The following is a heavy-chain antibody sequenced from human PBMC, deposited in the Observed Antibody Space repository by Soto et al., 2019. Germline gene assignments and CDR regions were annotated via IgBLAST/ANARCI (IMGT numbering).Heavy chain of an antibody. CDR2: IHSSGTTI. J-gene: IGHJ3*01. Sequence: EVQLVESGGGLVQPGGSLRLSCAASGFTFSRYEMNWVRQAPGKGLEWISYIHSSGTTIYYADSVKGRFTISRDNAKNSLCLKMNSLSAGDTAVYYCATRSGGGGAFDFWGQGTMVTVSS. CDR1: GFTFSRYE. CDR3: ATRSGGGGAFDF. D-gene: IGHD3-10*01. V-gene: IGHV3-48*03.